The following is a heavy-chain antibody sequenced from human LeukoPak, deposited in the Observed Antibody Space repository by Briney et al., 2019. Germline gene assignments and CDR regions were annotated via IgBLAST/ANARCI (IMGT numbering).Heavy chain of an antibody. J-gene: IGHJ5*02. D-gene: IGHD6-6*01. CDR3: ARHQAAPWFDP. Sequence: SETLSLTCSVSGGSIRSYYWSWIRQPPGKGLEWIGYMYYSGSTSYNPSLKSRVTISVDTSKNQFSLKLSSATAADTAVYYCARHQAAPWFDPWGQGTLVTVSS. CDR1: GGSIRSYY. CDR2: MYYSGST. V-gene: IGHV4-59*08.